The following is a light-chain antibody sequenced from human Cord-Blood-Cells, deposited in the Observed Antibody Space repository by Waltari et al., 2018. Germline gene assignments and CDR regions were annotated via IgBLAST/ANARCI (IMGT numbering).Light chain of an antibody. CDR1: QSVSSN. CDR3: QQYNNWPPLT. CDR2: GVS. J-gene: IGKJ4*01. V-gene: IGKV3-15*01. Sequence: EIVMTPSPATLSVSPGERATLPCRASQSVSSNLAWYQQKPGQAPRLLIYGVSTRATGIPARFSGSGSGTECTLTISSLQSEDFAVYYCQQYNNWPPLTFGGGTKVEIK.